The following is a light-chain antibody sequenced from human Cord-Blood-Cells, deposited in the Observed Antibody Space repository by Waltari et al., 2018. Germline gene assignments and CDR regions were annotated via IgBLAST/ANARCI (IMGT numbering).Light chain of an antibody. Sequence: EILFTQSPVTLSLSPGEGATLSCRASQSVSSYLAWYQQKPGQAPRLLIYDASNRATGIPARFSGSGSGTDFTLTISSLEPEDFAVYYCQQRSNWPPITFGQGTRLEIK. CDR3: QQRSNWPPIT. V-gene: IGKV3-11*01. J-gene: IGKJ5*01. CDR1: QSVSSY. CDR2: DAS.